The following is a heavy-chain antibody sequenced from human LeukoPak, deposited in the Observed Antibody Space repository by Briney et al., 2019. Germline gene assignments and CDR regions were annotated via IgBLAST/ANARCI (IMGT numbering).Heavy chain of an antibody. CDR1: GFTFSSYS. CDR3: ARGIFGVVITLMDV. Sequence: GGSLRLSCAASGFTFSSYSMNWVRQAPGKGLEWVSYISSSSSTIYYADSVKGRFTISRDNAQNSLYLQMNSLRAEDTAVYYCARGIFGVVITLMDVWGKGTTVTVSS. CDR2: ISSSSSTI. V-gene: IGHV3-48*04. J-gene: IGHJ6*04. D-gene: IGHD3-3*01.